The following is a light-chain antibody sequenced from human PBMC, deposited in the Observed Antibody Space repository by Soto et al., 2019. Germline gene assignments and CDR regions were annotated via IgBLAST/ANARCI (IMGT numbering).Light chain of an antibody. CDR2: DAS. CDR1: QSISSW. J-gene: IGKJ5*01. Sequence: DIQLTQSPSTLSPSVGDRVTITCRATQSISSWLAWYQQKPGKAPNLLIYDASSLHSGVPSRFSGSGSGTDLTLTISSVQPDDFATYYCKQYNRYQISFGQGTRLEIK. CDR3: KQYNRYQIS. V-gene: IGKV1-5*01.